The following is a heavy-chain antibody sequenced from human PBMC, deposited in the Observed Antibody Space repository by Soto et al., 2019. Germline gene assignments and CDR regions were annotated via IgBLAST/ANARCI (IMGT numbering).Heavy chain of an antibody. J-gene: IGHJ6*03. D-gene: IGHD3-16*01. Sequence: SETLSLTCTVSGGSISSYYWSWIRQPPGKGLEWIGYIYYSGSTNYNPSLKSRVTISVDTSKNQFSLKLSSVTAADTAVYYCARASDFSPITGEGGWTYYYYYYMDVWGKGTTVTVSS. V-gene: IGHV4-59*01. CDR2: IYYSGST. CDR1: GGSISSYY. CDR3: ARASDFSPITGEGGWTYYYYYYMDV.